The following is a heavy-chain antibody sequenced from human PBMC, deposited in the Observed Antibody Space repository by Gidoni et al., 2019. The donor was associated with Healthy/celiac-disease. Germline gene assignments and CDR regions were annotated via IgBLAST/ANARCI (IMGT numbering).Heavy chain of an antibody. CDR1: GYTLTELS. CDR3: ATAYSSGWGPALGGFDY. Sequence: QVQLVQSGAEVKKPGASVKVSCTVSGYTLTELSMHWVRQAPGKGLEWMGGFDPEDGETIYAQKFQGRVTMTEDTSRDTAYMELSSLRSEDTAVYYCATAYSSGWGPALGGFDYWGQGTLVTVSS. CDR2: FDPEDGET. J-gene: IGHJ4*02. D-gene: IGHD6-19*01. V-gene: IGHV1-24*01.